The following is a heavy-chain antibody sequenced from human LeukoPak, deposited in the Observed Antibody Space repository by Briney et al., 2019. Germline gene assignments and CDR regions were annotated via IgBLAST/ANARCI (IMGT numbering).Heavy chain of an antibody. D-gene: IGHD1-20*01. CDR1: GGSISNYY. Sequence: SETLSLTCTVSGGSISNYYWNWIRQPPGKGLEWIGYIYYSGTTYYNPSLKSRVTLSVDTSKNQFSLKLSSVTAADTAVYYCARDMTGTTNYYFDYWGQGTLVTVSS. CDR2: IYYSGTT. CDR3: ARDMTGTTNYYFDY. V-gene: IGHV4-59*12. J-gene: IGHJ4*02.